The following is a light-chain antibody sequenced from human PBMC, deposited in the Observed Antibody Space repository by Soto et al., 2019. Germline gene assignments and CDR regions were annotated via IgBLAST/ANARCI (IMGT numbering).Light chain of an antibody. V-gene: IGKV1-27*01. Sequence: DIQMTQSPSSLSASVGDRVTITCRASQDISVYLAWYQQKPGKVPKLLIYSASTLQSGVPLRFSGSGSGTDFTLTISSLQPEDVATYYCQKFNTAPLTFGQGTRLEIK. J-gene: IGKJ5*01. CDR2: SAS. CDR1: QDISVY. CDR3: QKFNTAPLT.